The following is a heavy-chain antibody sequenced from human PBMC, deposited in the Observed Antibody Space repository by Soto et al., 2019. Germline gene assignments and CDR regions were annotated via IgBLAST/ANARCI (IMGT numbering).Heavy chain of an antibody. CDR1: GFTFSSYA. V-gene: IGHV3-23*01. J-gene: IGHJ4*02. D-gene: IGHD3-16*01. Sequence: EVQLLESGGGLVQPGGSLRLSCAASGFTFSSYAMSWVRQAPGKGLEWVSAMSGSGGSTYYADSVKGRFTISRDNSKNTLYLQMNSLSGEDAAVYYCAKGLRMITFGGDIPSWWYFDYWGKGTLVTVSS. CDR3: AKGLRMITFGGDIPSWWYFDY. CDR2: MSGSGGST.